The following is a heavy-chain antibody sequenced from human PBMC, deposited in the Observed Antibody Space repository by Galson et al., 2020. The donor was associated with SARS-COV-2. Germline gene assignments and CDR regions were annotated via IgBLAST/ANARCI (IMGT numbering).Heavy chain of an antibody. CDR1: GFTIRTYA. V-gene: IGHV3-23*01. D-gene: IGHD3-10*01. CDR3: AKDKVTMVRGVTADY. Sequence: GGSLRLSCAASGFTIRTYALSGVRKAPGKGMEWASAVSGRGGGTTYYEDPVKGRFTISRDNSKNTLYLQMNSLRVEDTAVYYCAKDKVTMVRGVTADYWGQGTLVTVSS. J-gene: IGHJ4*02. CDR2: VSGRGGGTT.